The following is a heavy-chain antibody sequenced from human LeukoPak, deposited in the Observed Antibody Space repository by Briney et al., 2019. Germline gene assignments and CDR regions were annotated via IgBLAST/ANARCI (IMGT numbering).Heavy chain of an antibody. CDR2: IKQDGSEK. CDR1: GFTFSNYW. CDR3: ARDGVYYDSSGLDY. D-gene: IGHD3-22*01. J-gene: IGHJ4*02. Sequence: GGSLRLSCVASGFTFSNYWMSWVRQAPGKGLEWVANIKQDGSEKYYVDSVKGRFTISRDNAKNSLYLQMNSLRAEDTAVYYCARDGVYYDSSGLDYWGQGTLVTVSS. V-gene: IGHV3-7*01.